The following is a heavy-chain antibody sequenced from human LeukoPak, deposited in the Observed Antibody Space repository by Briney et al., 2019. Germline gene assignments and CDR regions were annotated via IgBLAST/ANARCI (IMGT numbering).Heavy chain of an antibody. CDR1: GGSISSYY. CDR2: INHSGST. Sequence: SETLSLTCTVSGGSISSYYWSWIRQPPGKGLEWIGEINHSGSTNYNPSLKSRVTISVDTSKNQFSLKLSSVTAADTAVYYCARAGRVGAYSVWGQGTLVTVSS. CDR3: ARAGRVGAYSV. D-gene: IGHD1-26*01. V-gene: IGHV4-34*01. J-gene: IGHJ4*02.